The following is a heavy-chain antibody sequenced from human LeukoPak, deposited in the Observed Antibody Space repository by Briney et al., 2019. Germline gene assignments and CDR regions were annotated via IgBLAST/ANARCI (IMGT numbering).Heavy chain of an antibody. CDR2: IYYSGTT. V-gene: IGHV4-59*01. D-gene: IGHD4-17*01. J-gene: IGHJ4*02. CDR3: ASGYGDYYVFDY. CDR1: GGSISSYY. Sequence: PSETLSLTCTVSGGSISSYYWNWIRQPPGKGLEWIGYIYYSGTTNYNPSLKSRVSMSVDTSKNQFSLKLSSVTAADTAVYYCASGYGDYYVFDYWGQGTLVTVSS.